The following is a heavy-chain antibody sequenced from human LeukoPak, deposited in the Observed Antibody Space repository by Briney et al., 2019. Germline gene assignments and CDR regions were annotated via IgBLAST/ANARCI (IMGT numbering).Heavy chain of an antibody. V-gene: IGHV3-23*01. CDR2: ISGSGGST. D-gene: IGHD3-22*01. Sequence: GSLRLSCAASGFTFSSYAMSWVRQAPGKGLEWVSAISGSGGSTYYADSVKGRFTISRDNSKNTLYLQMNSLRAEDTAVYYCAVGGGREDYYDSSGYYFDYWGQGTLVTVSS. CDR1: GFTFSSYA. CDR3: AVGGGREDYYDSSGYYFDY. J-gene: IGHJ4*02.